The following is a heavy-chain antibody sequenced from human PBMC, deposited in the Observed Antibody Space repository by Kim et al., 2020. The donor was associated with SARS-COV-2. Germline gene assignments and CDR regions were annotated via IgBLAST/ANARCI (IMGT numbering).Heavy chain of an antibody. Sequence: GGSLRLSCAASGFTFSDYYMSWIRQAPGKGLEWVSYISSSSSYTNYADSVKGRFTISRDNAKNSLYLQMNSLRAEDTAVYYCARVMGSTSPFDPWGQGTLVTVSS. CDR3: ARVMGSTSPFDP. V-gene: IGHV3-11*03. CDR1: GFTFSDYY. J-gene: IGHJ5*02. CDR2: ISSSSSYT. D-gene: IGHD2-2*01.